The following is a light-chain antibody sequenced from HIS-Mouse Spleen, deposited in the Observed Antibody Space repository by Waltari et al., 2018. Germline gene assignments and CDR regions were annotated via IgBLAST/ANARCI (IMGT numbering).Light chain of an antibody. Sequence: SYELTQPPSVSVSPGQTARITCSGDALPKKYAYWYQQKSGQAPVLVIYEDSKRPSGIPERFPGSSSGTMATLTISGAQVEYEADYYCYSTDSSGNHRVFGGGTKLTVL. V-gene: IGLV3-10*01. CDR1: ALPKKY. J-gene: IGLJ2*01. CDR3: YSTDSSGNHRV. CDR2: EDS.